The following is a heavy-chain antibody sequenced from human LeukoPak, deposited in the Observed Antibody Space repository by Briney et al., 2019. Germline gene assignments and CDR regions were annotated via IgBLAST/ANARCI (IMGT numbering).Heavy chain of an antibody. CDR1: GYTFTSYG. CDR3: ARAVGTMIVVVTLIDY. CDR2: ISAYNGNT. Sequence: GASVKVSCKASGYTFTSYGISWVRQAPGQGLEWMGWISAYNGNTNYAQKLQGRVTMTTDTSTSTAYMELRSLRSDDTAVYYCARAVGTMIVVVTLIDYWGQGTLVTVSS. V-gene: IGHV1-18*01. D-gene: IGHD3-22*01. J-gene: IGHJ4*02.